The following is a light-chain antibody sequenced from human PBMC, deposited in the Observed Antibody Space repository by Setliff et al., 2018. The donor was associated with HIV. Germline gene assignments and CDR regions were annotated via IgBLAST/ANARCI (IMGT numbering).Light chain of an antibody. CDR1: NSNIGTTT. CDR2: TNS. V-gene: IGLV1-44*01. J-gene: IGLJ1*01. CDR3: ASWDDSLKVYV. Sequence: QSALPQSPSVSGTPGQRVTISCSGSNSNIGTTTVNWYQRLPGAAPKLIIYTNSHRPSGVPDRFSGSKSGTSASLAISGLRSEDEAEYYCASWDDSLKVYVFGSGTKVTVL.